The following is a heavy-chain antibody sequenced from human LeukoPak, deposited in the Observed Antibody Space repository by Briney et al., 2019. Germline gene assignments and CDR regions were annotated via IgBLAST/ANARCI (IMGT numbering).Heavy chain of an antibody. CDR3: ARENFQY. CDR2: ISSSSSTI. J-gene: IGHJ4*02. V-gene: IGHV3-48*02. Sequence: GGSLRLSCAASGFTLSSYSMNWVRQAPGKGLEWVSYISSSSSTIYYADSLRGRFTISRDSAKKSLYLQMNSLRDEDTAVYYCARENFQYWAQGTLVTVSS. CDR1: GFTLSSYS.